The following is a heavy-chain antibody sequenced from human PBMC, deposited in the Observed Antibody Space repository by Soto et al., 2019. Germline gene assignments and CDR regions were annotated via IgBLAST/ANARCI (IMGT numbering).Heavy chain of an antibody. CDR2: IILVFGTT. D-gene: IGHD2-15*01. Sequence: QVQLVQSGAEVKRPGSSVKVACKASGGTFTNYGISWVRQAPGQGLEWMGGIILVFGTTNYAQKFQGRVSITADESTSTAYMDLSSLTSDDTAVYFCARGSEDLLVRVPGGPLYNWFDPWGQGTLVTVSS. J-gene: IGHJ5*02. V-gene: IGHV1-69*01. CDR3: ARGSEDLLVRVPGGPLYNWFDP. CDR1: GGTFTNYG.